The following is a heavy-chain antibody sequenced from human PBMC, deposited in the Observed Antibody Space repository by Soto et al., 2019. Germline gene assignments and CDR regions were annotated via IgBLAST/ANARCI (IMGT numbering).Heavy chain of an antibody. Sequence: GESLKISCKGSGYSFTNYWIGWVRQMPGKGLEWMGIIYPGDSDTRYSPSFQGQVTISADKSISTAYLQWSSLKASDTAMYYCARRGGDPYYYYGMDVWGQGTTVTVSS. J-gene: IGHJ6*02. D-gene: IGHD3-3*01. CDR1: GYSFTNYW. CDR3: ARRGGDPYYYYGMDV. V-gene: IGHV5-51*01. CDR2: IYPGDSDT.